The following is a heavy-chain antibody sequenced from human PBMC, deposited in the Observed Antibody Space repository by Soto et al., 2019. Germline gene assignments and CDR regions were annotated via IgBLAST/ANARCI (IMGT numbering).Heavy chain of an antibody. J-gene: IGHJ5*02. V-gene: IGHV3-48*01. CDR3: ARHPERIAEIGWFDP. CDR1: GFTFSSYS. Sequence: EVQLVESGGGLVQPGGSLRLSYAASGFTFSSYSMNWVRQAPGKGLEWVSYISSSSSTIYYADSVKGRFTISRDNAKNSLYLQMNSLRAEDTAVYYCARHPERIAEIGWFDPWGQGTLVTVSS. D-gene: IGHD6-13*01. CDR2: ISSSSSTI.